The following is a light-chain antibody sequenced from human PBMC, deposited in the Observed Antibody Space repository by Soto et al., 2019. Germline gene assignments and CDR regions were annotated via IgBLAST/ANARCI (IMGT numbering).Light chain of an antibody. CDR2: ASS. CDR3: QQLTSYPIT. Sequence: DIQLTQSPSFLSASIGDRVTITCRASQGISSYLAWYQQKPGEAPNLLIYASSTLQSGVPSRFVGSGSGTECTLTISSRQPEDFATYYCQQLTSYPITFGQGTRLEMK. CDR1: QGISSY. J-gene: IGKJ5*01. V-gene: IGKV1-9*01.